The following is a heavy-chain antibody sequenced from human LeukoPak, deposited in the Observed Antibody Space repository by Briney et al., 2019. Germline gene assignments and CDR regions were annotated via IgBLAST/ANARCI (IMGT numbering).Heavy chain of an antibody. CDR1: GFIFSNAW. D-gene: IGHD5-12*01. V-gene: IGHV3-15*01. Sequence: GGSLRLSCAASGFIFSNAWMNWVRQAPGPGLEWVGRIKSKTEGGTTDYAAPVKGRFTISRDDSQNTVDLQISSLTAEDTAMYFWTTTYIVASTRKFGDYWGQGTLVVVSS. CDR2: IKSKTEGGTT. J-gene: IGHJ4*02. CDR3: TTTYIVASTRKFGDY.